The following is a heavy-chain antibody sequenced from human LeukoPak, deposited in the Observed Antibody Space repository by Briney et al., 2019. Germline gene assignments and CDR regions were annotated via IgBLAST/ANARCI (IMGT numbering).Heavy chain of an antibody. CDR1: GVSVGSAGYY. Sequence: PSETLSLTCSVSGVSVGSAGYYWTWIRQPPGKGLEWIGYMYYSGNSNYNPFLKSRVTMSLDPSKNRFSLKLSSVTAADTPVYYCARSQSKSGSYRYYFTYWGQGTLVTVSS. D-gene: IGHD1-26*01. V-gene: IGHV4-61*08. J-gene: IGHJ4*02. CDR2: MYYSGNS. CDR3: ARSQSKSGSYRYYFTY.